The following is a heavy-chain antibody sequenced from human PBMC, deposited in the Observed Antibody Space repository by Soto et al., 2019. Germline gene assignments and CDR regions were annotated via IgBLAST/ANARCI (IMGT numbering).Heavy chain of an antibody. J-gene: IGHJ6*02. D-gene: IGHD2-15*01. V-gene: IGHV3-21*01. CDR3: ARDMLLPSKGYYGFYYYYGMDV. Sequence: SLRLSCAASGFTFSSYSMNWVRQAPGKGLEWVSSISSSSSYIYYADSVKGRSTISRDNAKNSLYLQMNSLRAEDTAVYYCARDMLLPSKGYYGFYYYYGMDVWGQGTTVTVSS. CDR2: ISSSSSYI. CDR1: GFTFSSYS.